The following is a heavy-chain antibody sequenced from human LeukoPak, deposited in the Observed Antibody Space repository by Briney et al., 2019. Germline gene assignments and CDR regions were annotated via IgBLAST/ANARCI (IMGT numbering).Heavy chain of an antibody. CDR2: IKEDGTKT. Sequence: GGSLRLSCAASGFTFSNYWMSWVRQAPGKGLEWVANIKEDGTKTYYVDSVKGRFTISRDNAKNSLYLQMNTLRAEDTAVYYCARKSFVSTGGNSVDYWGQGTLVTVSS. J-gene: IGHJ4*02. CDR3: ARKSFVSTGGNSVDY. CDR1: GFTFSNYW. V-gene: IGHV3-7*01. D-gene: IGHD2-8*02.